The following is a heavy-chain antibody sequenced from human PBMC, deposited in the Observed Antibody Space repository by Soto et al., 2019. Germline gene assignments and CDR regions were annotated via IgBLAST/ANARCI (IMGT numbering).Heavy chain of an antibody. CDR1: GYTFTSYA. V-gene: IGHV1-3*01. Sequence: QVQLVQSGAEVKKPGASVKVSCKASGYTFTSYAMHWVRQAPGRRLEWMGRINAGNGNTKYSQKFQGRVTITRDTSASTAYMELSSLRSEDTAVYYCARMSGGYSSGWYGGWGQGTLVTVSS. CDR3: ARMSGGYSSGWYGG. D-gene: IGHD6-19*01. J-gene: IGHJ4*02. CDR2: INAGNGNT.